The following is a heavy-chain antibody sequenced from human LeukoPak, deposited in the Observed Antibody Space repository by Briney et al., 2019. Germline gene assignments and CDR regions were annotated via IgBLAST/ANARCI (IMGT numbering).Heavy chain of an antibody. J-gene: IGHJ4*02. V-gene: IGHV3-30-3*01. CDR2: ISYDGSNK. D-gene: IGHD3-22*01. Sequence: TGGSLRLSCAASGFTFSSYAMHWVRQAPGKGLEWVSVISYDGSNKYYADSVKGRFTISRDNSKNTLYLQMNSLRAEDTAVYYCAKGVRRSSDYSSPVDYWGQGTLVTVSS. CDR3: AKGVRRSSDYSSPVDY. CDR1: GFTFSSYA.